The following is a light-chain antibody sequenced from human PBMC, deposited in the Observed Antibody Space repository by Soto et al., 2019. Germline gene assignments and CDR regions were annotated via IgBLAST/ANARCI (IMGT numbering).Light chain of an antibody. CDR1: QSISSN. Sequence: EIVMTQSPATLSVSPGERATLSCRASQSISSNLAWYQQKPGQAPRLLIYGASARATGIPATSSGSGSGTEFTPPSSSRQSEDFAVYYCQQYNNWPFTFGPRTNVDIK. CDR3: QQYNNWPFT. V-gene: IGKV3-15*01. J-gene: IGKJ3*01. CDR2: GAS.